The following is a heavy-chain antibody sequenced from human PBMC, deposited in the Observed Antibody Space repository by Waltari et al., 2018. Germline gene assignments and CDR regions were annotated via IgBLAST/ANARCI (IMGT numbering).Heavy chain of an antibody. J-gene: IGHJ4*02. V-gene: IGHV1-69*04. CDR2: ILPIVDRD. CDR3: ARGYNYGPYYFDY. CDR1: GATFKNYA. D-gene: IGHD5-12*01. Sequence: QVQLVQSGAEAKRPGSSVKVSCKASGATFKNYALSWVRQAPGLGLEWMGRILPIVDRDHYAQKFQGRLTITADKSTTTAYMELTGLTSEDTAVYYCARGYNYGPYYFDYWGQGTLVSVSS.